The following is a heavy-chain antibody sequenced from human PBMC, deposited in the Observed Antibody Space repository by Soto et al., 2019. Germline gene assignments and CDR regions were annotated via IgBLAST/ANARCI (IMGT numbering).Heavy chain of an antibody. CDR3: ARGDNYDFWSGPEYFQH. V-gene: IGHV1-8*01. CDR1: GYTFTSYD. J-gene: IGHJ1*01. Sequence: QVQLVQSGAEVKKPGASVKVSCKASGYTFTSYDINWVRQATGQGLEWMGWMNPNSGNTGYAQKFQGRVTMTRNTSXSXXYMELSSLRSEDTAVYYCARGDNYDFWSGPEYFQHWGQGTLVTVSS. D-gene: IGHD3-3*01. CDR2: MNPNSGNT.